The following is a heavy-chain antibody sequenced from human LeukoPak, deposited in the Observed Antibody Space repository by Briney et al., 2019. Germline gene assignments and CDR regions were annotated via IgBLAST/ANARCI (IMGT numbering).Heavy chain of an antibody. V-gene: IGHV1-69*06. J-gene: IGHJ1*01. D-gene: IGHD6-13*01. CDR2: IIPIFGTA. CDR3: AATSGGQQLVHSIPLQH. CDR1: GGTFSSYA. Sequence: ASVKVSCKASGGTFSSYAISWVRQAPGQGLEWMGGIIPIFGTANYAQKFQGRVTITADKSTSTAYMELSSLRSEDTAVYYCAATSGGQQLVHSIPLQHWGQGTLVTVSS.